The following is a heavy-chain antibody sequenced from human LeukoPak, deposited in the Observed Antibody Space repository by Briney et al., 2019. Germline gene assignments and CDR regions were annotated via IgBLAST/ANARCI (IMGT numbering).Heavy chain of an antibody. V-gene: IGHV3-21*01. D-gene: IGHD6-19*01. CDR3: AKDPGDSAVAGTGY. CDR2: INNVASHI. Sequence: PGGSLRLSCAASGFTFSSSAMNWVRQAPGKGLEWVSSINNVASHIYYAHSVKGRFTISRDNSKNTLYLQMNSLRAEDTAVYYCAKDPGDSAVAGTGYWGQGTLVTVSS. J-gene: IGHJ4*02. CDR1: GFTFSSSA.